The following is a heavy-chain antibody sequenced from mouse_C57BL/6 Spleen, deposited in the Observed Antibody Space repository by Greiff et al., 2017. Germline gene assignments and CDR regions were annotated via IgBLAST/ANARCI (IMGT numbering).Heavy chain of an antibody. D-gene: IGHD1-1*01. CDR1: GYTFTDYN. V-gene: IGHV1-18*01. CDR2: INPNNGGT. Sequence: VQLQQSGPELVKPGASVKIPCKASGYTFTDYNMDWVKQSHGKSLEWIGDINPNNGGTIYNQKFKGKATLTVDKSSSTAYMELRSLTSADTAVYYYARTTGTLPMGYWGQGTSVTVSS. J-gene: IGHJ4*01. CDR3: ARTTGTLPMGY.